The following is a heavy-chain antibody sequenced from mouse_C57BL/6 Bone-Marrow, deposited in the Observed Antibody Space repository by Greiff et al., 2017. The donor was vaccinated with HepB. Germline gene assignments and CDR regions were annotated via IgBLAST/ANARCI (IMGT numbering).Heavy chain of an antibody. CDR2: INPNNGGT. CDR3: ARRERVLLLRYEAWFAY. Sequence: EVQLQQSGPELVKPGASVKISCKASGYTFTDYYMNWVKQSHGKSLEWIGDINPNNGGTSYNQKFKGKATLTVDKSSSTAYMELRSLTSEDSAVYYCARRERVLLLRYEAWFAYWGQGTLVTVSA. V-gene: IGHV1-26*01. D-gene: IGHD1-1*01. CDR1: GYTFTDYY. J-gene: IGHJ3*01.